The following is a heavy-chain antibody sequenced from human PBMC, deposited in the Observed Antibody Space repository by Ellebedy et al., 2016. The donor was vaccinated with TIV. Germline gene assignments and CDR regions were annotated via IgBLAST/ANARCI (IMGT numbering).Heavy chain of an antibody. V-gene: IGHV4-4*02. CDR2: IYHSGST. CDR3: ARMGYGSGHYWGDYYYGMDV. CDR1: GGSISSSNW. J-gene: IGHJ6*02. D-gene: IGHD3-10*01. Sequence: SETLSLXXAVSGGSISSSNWWSWVRQPPGKGLEWIGEIYHSGSTNYNPSLKSRVTISVDTSKNQFSLKLSSVTAADTAVYYCARMGYGSGHYWGDYYYGMDVWGQGTTVTVSS.